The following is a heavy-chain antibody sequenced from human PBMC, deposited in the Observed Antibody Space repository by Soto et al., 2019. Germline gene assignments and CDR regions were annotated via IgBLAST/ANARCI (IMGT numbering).Heavy chain of an antibody. CDR2: TYYRSKWYN. D-gene: IGHD6-13*01. V-gene: IGHV6-1*01. CDR1: GYSVSSNSAA. J-gene: IGHJ5*02. CDR3: ARGLYSSSWYNWFDP. Sequence: SHTLSLTCAISGYSVSSNSAAWNWIRQSPSRGLEWLGRTYYRSKWYNNYAVSVKSRITINPDTSKNQFSLQLNSVTPEDTAVYYCARGLYSSSWYNWFDPWGQGTLVTV.